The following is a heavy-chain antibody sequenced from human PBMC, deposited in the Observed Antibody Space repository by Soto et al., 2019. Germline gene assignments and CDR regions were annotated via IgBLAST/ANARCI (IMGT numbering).Heavy chain of an antibody. V-gene: IGHV4-59*01. Sequence: SETLSLTCTVSGGSISSYYWSWIRQPPGKGLEWIGYIYYSGSTNYNPSLKSRVTISVDTSKNQFSLKLSSVTAADTAVYYCASLRFLEWFRFDPWGQGTLVTVSS. CDR1: GGSISSYY. J-gene: IGHJ5*02. D-gene: IGHD3-3*01. CDR2: IYYSGST. CDR3: ASLRFLEWFRFDP.